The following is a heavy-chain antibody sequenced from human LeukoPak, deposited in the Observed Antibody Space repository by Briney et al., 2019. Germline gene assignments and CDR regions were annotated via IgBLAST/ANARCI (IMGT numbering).Heavy chain of an antibody. CDR1: GFTFSRYS. CDR2: ISSSSSYI. CDR3: ARDVAAAGNFDAFDI. V-gene: IGHV3-21*01. D-gene: IGHD6-13*01. Sequence: PGGSLRLSCAASGFTFSRYSMNWVRQAPGKGLEWVSSISSSSSYIYYADSVKGRFTISRDNSKNTLYLQMNSLRAEDTAVYYCARDVAAAGNFDAFDIWGQGTMVTVSS. J-gene: IGHJ3*02.